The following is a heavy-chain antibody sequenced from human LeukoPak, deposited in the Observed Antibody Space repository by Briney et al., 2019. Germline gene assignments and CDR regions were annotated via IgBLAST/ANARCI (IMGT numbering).Heavy chain of an antibody. D-gene: IGHD6-13*01. CDR3: AKQPISGSSTWYFDC. CDR2: IIGSGGST. V-gene: IGHV3-23*01. J-gene: IGHJ4*02. Sequence: GGSLRLSCAASGFTFSSYAMSWVRQAPGKGLEWVSVIIGSGGSTFFADSVKGRFTISRDNSKNTLYLQMNSLRAEDTAVYYCAKQPISGSSTWYFDCWGQGTLVTVSS. CDR1: GFTFSSYA.